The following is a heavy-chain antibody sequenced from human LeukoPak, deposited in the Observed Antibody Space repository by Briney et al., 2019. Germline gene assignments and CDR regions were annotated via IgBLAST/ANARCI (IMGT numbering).Heavy chain of an antibody. J-gene: IGHJ4*02. V-gene: IGHV1-18*01. Sequence: ASVKVSCKASGYTFTTYGISWVRQAPGQGLEWMGWISAYNGNTKYAQKFQGRVTMTRDTSISTAYMELSRLRSDDTAVYYCARVAPLRLGELSFLRFWDYWGQGTLVTVSS. D-gene: IGHD3-16*02. CDR2: ISAYNGNT. CDR1: GYTFTTYG. CDR3: ARVAPLRLGELSFLRFWDY.